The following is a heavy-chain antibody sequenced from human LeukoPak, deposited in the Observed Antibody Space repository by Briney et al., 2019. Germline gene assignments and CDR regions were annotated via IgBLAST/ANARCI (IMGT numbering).Heavy chain of an antibody. CDR2: ISAYKGNT. V-gene: IGHV1-18*01. CDR1: GGTFSSYT. Sequence: ASVKVSCKASGGTFSSYTISWVRQAPGQGLEWMGWISAYKGNTDYAQKFQGRVTMTTDTSTSTAYMELRSLRSDDTAVYYCARGDYGDESDYWGQGTLVTVSS. D-gene: IGHD4-17*01. J-gene: IGHJ4*02. CDR3: ARGDYGDESDY.